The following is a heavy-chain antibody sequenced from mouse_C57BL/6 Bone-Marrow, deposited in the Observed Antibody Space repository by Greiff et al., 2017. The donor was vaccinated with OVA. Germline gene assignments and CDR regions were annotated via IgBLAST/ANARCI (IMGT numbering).Heavy chain of an antibody. CDR3: ARSYHGNYEGFAY. J-gene: IGHJ3*01. D-gene: IGHD2-1*01. CDR2: INPGSGGT. CDR1: GYAFTNYL. Sequence: VKVVESGAELVRPGTSVKVSCKASGYAFTNYLIEWVKQRPGQGLEWIGVINPGSGGTNYNEKFKGKATLTADKSSSTAYMQLSSLTSEDSAVYFCARSYHGNYEGFAYWGQGTLVTVSA. V-gene: IGHV1-54*01.